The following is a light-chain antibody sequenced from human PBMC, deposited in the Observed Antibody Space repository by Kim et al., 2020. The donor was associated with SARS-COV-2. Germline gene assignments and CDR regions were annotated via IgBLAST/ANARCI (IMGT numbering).Light chain of an antibody. CDR2: NDD. J-gene: IGLJ3*02. CDR3: QLWDSDTDHWV. V-gene: IGLV3-21*04. CDR1: DIGDRD. Sequence: SYELTQPPSVAVAPGKTARITCGGNDIGDRDVHWYRQKTGQAPVLVISNDDERPSGIPDRISGSNSGNTATLTIGRADTGDEADYYCQLWDSDTDHWVFGGGTQLTVL.